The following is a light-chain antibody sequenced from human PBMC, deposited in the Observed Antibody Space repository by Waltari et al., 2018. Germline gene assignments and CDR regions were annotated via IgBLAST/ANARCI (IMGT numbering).Light chain of an antibody. CDR1: QSIRSN. CDR3: QQYDNWLGT. V-gene: IGKV3-15*01. CDR2: GAS. J-gene: IGKJ1*01. Sequence: EIVMTQSPATLSVFPGERATLSCRASQSIRSNLSWYQHKPGHAPRLLIYGASTVATGIPARFSGSGSGTEFTLTISSLQSEDFAVYFCQQYDNWLGTFGQGTKVEIK.